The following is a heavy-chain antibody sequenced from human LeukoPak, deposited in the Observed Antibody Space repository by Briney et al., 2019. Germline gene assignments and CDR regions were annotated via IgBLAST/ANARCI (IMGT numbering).Heavy chain of an antibody. CDR1: GYTFTSYA. Sequence: ASVKVSCKASGYTFTSYAMHWVRQAPGQRLEWMGWINAGNGNTKYSQKFQGRVTITRDTSASTAYMELSSLRSEDTAVYYCARGSGYYYVSHINHGGQGTLVTVYS. V-gene: IGHV1-3*01. D-gene: IGHD3-22*01. J-gene: IGHJ4*02. CDR2: INAGNGNT. CDR3: ARGSGYYYVSHINH.